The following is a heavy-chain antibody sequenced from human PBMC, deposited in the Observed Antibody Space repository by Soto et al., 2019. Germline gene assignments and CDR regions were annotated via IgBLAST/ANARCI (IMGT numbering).Heavy chain of an antibody. Sequence: GASVKVSCTASGYTFTSYYMHWVRQAPGQGLEWMGIINPSGGSTSYAQKFQGRVTMTRDTSTSTVYMELSSLRSEDTAVYYCARGGGVGQFFYYYGMDIWGQGTTVTVS. J-gene: IGHJ6*02. D-gene: IGHD3-3*01. CDR1: GYTFTSYY. V-gene: IGHV1-46*01. CDR2: INPSGGST. CDR3: ARGGGVGQFFYYYGMDI.